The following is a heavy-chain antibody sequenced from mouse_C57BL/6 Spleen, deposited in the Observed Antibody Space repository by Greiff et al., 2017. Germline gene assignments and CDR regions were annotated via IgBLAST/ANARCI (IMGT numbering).Heavy chain of an antibody. J-gene: IGHJ3*01. CDR3: ARQPETAQATSFAY. V-gene: IGHV5-6*01. Sequence: EVMLVESGGDLVKPGGSLKLSCAASGFTFSSYGLSWVRPTPDKRLEWVATISSGGSYTYYPDSVKGRFTISRDNAKNTLYLQMSSLKSEDTAMYYCARQPETAQATSFAYWGQGTLVTVSA. CDR2: ISSGGSYT. CDR1: GFTFSSYG. D-gene: IGHD3-2*02.